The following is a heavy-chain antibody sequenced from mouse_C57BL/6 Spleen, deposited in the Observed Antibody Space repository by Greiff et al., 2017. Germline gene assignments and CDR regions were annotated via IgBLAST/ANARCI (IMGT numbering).Heavy chain of an antibody. V-gene: IGHV3-6*01. Sequence: EVQRVESGPGLVKPSQSLSLTCSVTGYSITSGYYWNWIRQFPGNKLEWMGYISYDGSNNYNPSLKNRISITRDTSKNQFFLKLNSVTTEDTATYYCARETGWYFDVWGTGTTVTVSS. CDR2: ISYDGSN. D-gene: IGHD4-1*01. J-gene: IGHJ1*03. CDR1: GYSITSGYY. CDR3: ARETGWYFDV.